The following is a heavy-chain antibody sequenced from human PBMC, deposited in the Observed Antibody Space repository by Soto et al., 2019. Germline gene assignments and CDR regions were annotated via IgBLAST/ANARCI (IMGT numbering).Heavy chain of an antibody. D-gene: IGHD2-2*01. J-gene: IGHJ6*02. V-gene: IGHV3-30*03. CDR2: ISYDGGVK. CDR1: GFTFSDHD. Sequence: QVQLVESGGGVAPSGRSLRLSCAASGFTFSDHDIHWVRQAPGKGLEWLAVISYDGGVKYYADSVKGRFTLSRDNIKNTLFLQRNSLRPEDTAIYYCARDSSRGPTTWGYFYYHGMDVWGQGTAVTVSS. CDR3: ARDSSRGPTTWGYFYYHGMDV.